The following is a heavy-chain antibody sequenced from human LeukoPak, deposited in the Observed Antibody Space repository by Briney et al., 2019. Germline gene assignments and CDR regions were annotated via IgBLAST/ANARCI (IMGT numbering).Heavy chain of an antibody. CDR2: IYGGGST. CDR1: GFTVSHNY. Sequence: PGGSLRLSCAASGFTVSHNYMTWVRQAPGKGLEWVSVIYGGGSTHYADSVKGRFTISRDNAKNSLYLQMSSLRAEDTAVYYCARLKRYYGSSGYYYSDAFDIWGQGTMVTVSS. V-gene: IGHV3-53*01. D-gene: IGHD3-22*01. CDR3: ARLKRYYGSSGYYYSDAFDI. J-gene: IGHJ3*02.